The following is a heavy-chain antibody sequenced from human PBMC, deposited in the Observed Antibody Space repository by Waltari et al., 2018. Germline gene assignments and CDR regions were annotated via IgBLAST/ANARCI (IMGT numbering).Heavy chain of an antibody. V-gene: IGHV4-39*07. D-gene: IGHD2-21*01. J-gene: IGHJ2*01. CDR1: GGSISSRSYY. CDR3: ARGSYVVIAPRYWYFDL. Sequence: QLQLQESGPGLVKPSETLSLTCTVSGGSISSRSYYLGWTRQPPGKGLEWIGCIYYSGSTYYNPSLKSRVTISVDTSKNQFSLKLSSVTAADTAVYYCARGSYVVIAPRYWYFDLWGRGTLVTVSS. CDR2: IYYSGST.